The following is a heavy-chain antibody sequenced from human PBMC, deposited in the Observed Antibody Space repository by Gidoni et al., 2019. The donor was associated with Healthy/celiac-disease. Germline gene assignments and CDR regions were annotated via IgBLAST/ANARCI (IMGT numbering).Heavy chain of an antibody. J-gene: IGHJ4*02. Sequence: QLQLQESGPGLVKPSETLSLTCTVSGGSISSSSYYWGWIRQPPGKGLEWIGSIYYSGSTYYNPSLKSLVTISVDTSKNQFSLKLSSVTAADTAVYYCARLADRYFGVVPSDYWGQGTLVTVSS. V-gene: IGHV4-39*01. CDR2: IYYSGST. CDR1: GGSISSSSYY. CDR3: ARLADRYFGVVPSDY. D-gene: IGHD3-3*01.